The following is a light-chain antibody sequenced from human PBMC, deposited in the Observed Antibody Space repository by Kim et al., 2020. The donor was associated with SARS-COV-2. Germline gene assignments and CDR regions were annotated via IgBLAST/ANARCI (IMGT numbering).Light chain of an antibody. J-gene: IGLJ1*01. Sequence: QSALTQPASVSGSPGQSITISCTGSSSDIGHYNYVSWYQHRPGRAPKLVIFHVSERPSGVSDRFSGSKSGNTAFLTISGLQPEDESDYYCGSYVKSAVPHVFGPGTKVTVL. CDR3: GSYVKSAVPHV. CDR2: HVS. CDR1: SSDIGHYNY. V-gene: IGLV2-14*03.